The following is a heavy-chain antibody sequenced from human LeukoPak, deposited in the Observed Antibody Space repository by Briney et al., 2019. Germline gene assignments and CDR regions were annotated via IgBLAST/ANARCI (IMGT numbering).Heavy chain of an antibody. CDR3: ARLIVVVPAAPYYFDY. CDR1: GYTFTSYG. V-gene: IGHV1-18*01. D-gene: IGHD2-2*01. Sequence: ASVKVSCKASGYTFTSYGISWVRQAPGQGLEWMGWISAYNGNTNYAQKLQGRVTMTTDTSTSTAYMELRSLRSDDTAAYYCARLIVVVPAAPYYFDYWGQGTLVTVSS. CDR2: ISAYNGNT. J-gene: IGHJ4*02.